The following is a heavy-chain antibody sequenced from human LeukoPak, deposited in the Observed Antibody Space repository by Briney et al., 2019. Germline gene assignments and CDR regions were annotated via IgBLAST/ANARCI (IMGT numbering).Heavy chain of an antibody. Sequence: ASVKVSCTASGGTFTSYAISWVRQAPGQGLEWMGGIIPIFGTANYAQKFQGRVTITADESTSTAYMELSSLRSEDTAVYYCARGVVVVPAARDRWFDPWGQGTLVTVSS. CDR2: IIPIFGTA. CDR1: GGTFTSYA. CDR3: ARGVVVVPAARDRWFDP. J-gene: IGHJ5*02. V-gene: IGHV1-69*13. D-gene: IGHD2-2*01.